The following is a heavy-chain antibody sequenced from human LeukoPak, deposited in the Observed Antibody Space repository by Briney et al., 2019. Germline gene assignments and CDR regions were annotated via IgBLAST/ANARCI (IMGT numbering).Heavy chain of an antibody. D-gene: IGHD3-10*01. Sequence: GGSLRVSCVGSGFIFSNAWLSWVRQAGWRGLEWVGRIKSKSDGGKKEYGVPVKGRFTISRDNSKNTLYLQMNSLKTEDTALYYCTTDREYYGSGSYYAGLLGYYYYGMDVWGQGTTVTVSS. V-gene: IGHV3-15*01. CDR2: IKSKSDGGKK. CDR3: TTDREYYGSGSYYAGLLGYYYYGMDV. J-gene: IGHJ6*02. CDR1: GFIFSNAW.